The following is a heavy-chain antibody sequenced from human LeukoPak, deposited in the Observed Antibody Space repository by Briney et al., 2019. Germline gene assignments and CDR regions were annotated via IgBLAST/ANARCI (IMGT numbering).Heavy chain of an antibody. CDR1: AFTFSNHE. CDR2: FSIIGSII. V-gene: IGHV3-48*03. D-gene: IGHD5-18*01. Sequence: GRSLRLSCAVSAFTFSNHEINWVRHAQGEGLEWVSYFSIIGSIIYYTDSVKGRFTISRDNAKKSLYLQMSILRDEDTAVYYCARIPRGYSFGLNGLDVWGQGTTVTVSS. CDR3: ARIPRGYSFGLNGLDV. J-gene: IGHJ6*02.